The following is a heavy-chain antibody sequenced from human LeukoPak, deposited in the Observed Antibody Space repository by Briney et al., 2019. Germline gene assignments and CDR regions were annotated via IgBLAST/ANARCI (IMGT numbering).Heavy chain of an antibody. V-gene: IGHV3-30*14. J-gene: IGHJ5*02. D-gene: IGHD2-8*01. Sequence: DSVKGRFTISRDNSQNTLYLQLNSLRAEDTAVYYCARGGLMVYAIGGSWFDPWGQGTLVTVSS. CDR3: ARGGLMVYAIGGSWFDP.